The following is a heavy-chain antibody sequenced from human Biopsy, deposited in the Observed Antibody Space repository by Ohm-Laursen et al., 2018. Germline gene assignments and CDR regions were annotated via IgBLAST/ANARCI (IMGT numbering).Heavy chain of an antibody. CDR2: IFAGGGRT. CDR1: GLSIGTNY. V-gene: IGHV3-53*01. J-gene: IGHJ4*02. Sequence: SLRLSCAASGLSIGTNYMTWVHQAPGKGLDWVSIIFAGGGRTYYADSVKGRFTISRDISENTVSLQMNSLRAEDTAVYYCARTIMVGGVILNYFDYWGQGTLVTVSS. CDR3: ARTIMVGGVILNYFDY. D-gene: IGHD3-10*01.